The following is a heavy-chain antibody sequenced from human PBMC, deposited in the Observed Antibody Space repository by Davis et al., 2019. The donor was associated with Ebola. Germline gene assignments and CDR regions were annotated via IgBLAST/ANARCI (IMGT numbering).Heavy chain of an antibody. J-gene: IGHJ6*04. CDR1: GFTVSSNY. CDR2: IYSGGST. CDR3: ARSGLSFGVVKYHYGMDV. V-gene: IGHV3-66*01. D-gene: IGHD3-3*01. Sequence: GGSLRLSCAASGFTVSSNYISWVRQAPGKGLEWVSVIYSGGSTYYADSVKGRFTISRDNSKNTLYLQMNSLRAEDTAVYYCARSGLSFGVVKYHYGMDVWGKGTTVTVSS.